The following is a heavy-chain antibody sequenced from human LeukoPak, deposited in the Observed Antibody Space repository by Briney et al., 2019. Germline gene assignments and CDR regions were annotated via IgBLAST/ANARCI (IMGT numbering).Heavy chain of an antibody. CDR3: ANSTYSSSTS. J-gene: IGHJ4*02. Sequence: VGSLILSCAASGFTFSNYWMIWVRQAPGKGLEWVANINEDSSKKYYVDSVEGRFTISRDDAKNSLYLQMNRLRAEDTAMYYCANSTYSSSTSWGQGALVTVSS. D-gene: IGHD6-6*01. CDR1: GFTFSNYW. V-gene: IGHV3-7*01. CDR2: INEDSSKK.